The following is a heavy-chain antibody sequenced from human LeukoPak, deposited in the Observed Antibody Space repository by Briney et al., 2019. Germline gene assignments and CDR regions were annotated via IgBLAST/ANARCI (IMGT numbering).Heavy chain of an antibody. J-gene: IGHJ6*02. D-gene: IGHD6-13*01. V-gene: IGHV3-30*02. CDR1: GFTFSSYG. CDR3: AKDDWVIAAAVRLYYYYYGMDV. CDR2: IRYDGSNK. Sequence: GGSLRLSCAASGFTFSSYGMHWVRQAPGKGLEWVAFIRYDGSNKYYADSVKGRFTISRVNSKNTLYLQMNSLRAEDTAVYYCAKDDWVIAAAVRLYYYYYGMDVWGQGTTVTVSS.